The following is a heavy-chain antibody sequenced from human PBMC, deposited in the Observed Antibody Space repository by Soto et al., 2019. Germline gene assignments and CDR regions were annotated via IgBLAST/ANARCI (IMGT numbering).Heavy chain of an antibody. Sequence: PGESLKISCKGSGYSFTSYWIGWVRQMPGKGLEWMGIIYPGDSDTRYSPSFQGQVTISADKSISTAYLQWSSLKASDTAMYYCARQVVAARGSDYYFDYWGQGTLVTVSS. CDR3: ARQVVAARGSDYYFDY. J-gene: IGHJ4*02. CDR2: IYPGDSDT. V-gene: IGHV5-51*01. CDR1: GYSFTSYW. D-gene: IGHD6-6*01.